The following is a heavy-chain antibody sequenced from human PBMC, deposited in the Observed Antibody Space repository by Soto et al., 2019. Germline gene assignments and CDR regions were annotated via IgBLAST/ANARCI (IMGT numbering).Heavy chain of an antibody. CDR1: GYTFTSYD. Sequence: QVQLVQSGAEVKKPGASVKVSCKASGYTFTSYDINWLRQATGQGREWMGWMNPNSVNTGYAEKFQGRVTMTRNTSISTAYMERSSLRAEDTAVEYCAVYGGNHYSHFDLWCRGRLGTVSS. J-gene: IGHJ2*01. CDR2: MNPNSVNT. V-gene: IGHV1-8*01. CDR3: AVYGGNHYSHFDL. D-gene: IGHD4-17*01.